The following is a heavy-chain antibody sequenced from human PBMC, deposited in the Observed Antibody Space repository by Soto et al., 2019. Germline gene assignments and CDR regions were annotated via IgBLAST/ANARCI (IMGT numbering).Heavy chain of an antibody. CDR1: GYSFIDYY. CDR3: ARPPGYISDWYYFDL. Sequence: ASVKVSFKASGYSFIDYYMHWVRQAPGQGFEWMGRISPKSGGTNYAQKFEGRVTMTWDTSLNTAYMELSSLISEDTAVYYCARPPGYISDWYYFDLWGQGTLVTVSS. J-gene: IGHJ4*02. D-gene: IGHD3-9*01. CDR2: ISPKSGGT. V-gene: IGHV1-2*02.